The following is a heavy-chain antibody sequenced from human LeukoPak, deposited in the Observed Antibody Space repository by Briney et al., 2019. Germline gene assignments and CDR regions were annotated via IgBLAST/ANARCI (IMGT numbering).Heavy chain of an antibody. D-gene: IGHD1-1*01. J-gene: IGHJ3*02. V-gene: IGHV3-74*03. CDR3: VRHNAARAFDI. Sequence: GGSLRLSCAASGFTFSSFWMHWVRQAPGKGLVWVSRVSDDGSTTTYADSVKDRFTISRDNAKNTLYLQMNSLRPEDTAVYYCVRHNAARAFDIWGQGTMVIVSS. CDR1: GFTFSSFW. CDR2: VSDDGSTT.